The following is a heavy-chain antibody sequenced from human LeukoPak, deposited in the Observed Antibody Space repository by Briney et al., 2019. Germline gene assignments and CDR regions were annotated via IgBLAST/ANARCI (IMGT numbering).Heavy chain of an antibody. CDR3: ARDQHCSGGSCYGPIVY. Sequence: ASVKVSCKASGYTFTSYGISWVRQAPGQGLEWMGWISAYNGNTNYAQKLQGRVTMTTDTSTSTAYMELRSLRSDDTAVYYCARDQHCSGGSCYGPIVYWGQGTLVTVSS. CDR1: GYTFTSYG. V-gene: IGHV1-18*01. CDR2: ISAYNGNT. J-gene: IGHJ4*02. D-gene: IGHD2-15*01.